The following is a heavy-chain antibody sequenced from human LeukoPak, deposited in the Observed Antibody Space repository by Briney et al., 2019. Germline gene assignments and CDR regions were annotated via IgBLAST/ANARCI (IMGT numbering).Heavy chain of an antibody. D-gene: IGHD3-22*01. J-gene: IGHJ3*02. Sequence: SETLSLTCAVYGGSFSGYYWSWIRQPPGKGLEWVGEINHSGITNYNPSLKSRVTISVDTSKNQFSLKMSYVTAADTVVYYCARERRPFSRIVVVIRTKGAFDIWGQGTMVPVSS. V-gene: IGHV4-34*01. CDR3: ARERRPFSRIVVVIRTKGAFDI. CDR2: INHSGIT. CDR1: GGSFSGYY.